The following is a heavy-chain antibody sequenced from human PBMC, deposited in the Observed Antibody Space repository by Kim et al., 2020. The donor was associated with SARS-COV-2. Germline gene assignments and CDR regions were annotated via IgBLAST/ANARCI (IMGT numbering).Heavy chain of an antibody. D-gene: IGHD1-26*01. CDR3: ARARGYSGSYFDY. Sequence: AQKFQGRVTMTRATSTSTVYMELSSLRSEDTAVYYCARARGYSGSYFDYWGQGTLVTVSS. J-gene: IGHJ4*02. V-gene: IGHV1-46*01.